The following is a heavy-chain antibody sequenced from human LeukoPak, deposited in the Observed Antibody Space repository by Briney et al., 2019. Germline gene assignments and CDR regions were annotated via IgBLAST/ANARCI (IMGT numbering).Heavy chain of an antibody. V-gene: IGHV4-4*02. Sequence: SGTLSLTCAVSGGSISSSNWWSWVRQPPGKGLEWIGEIYHSGSTNYNPSLKSRVTISVDTSKNQFSLKLSSVTAADTAVYYCARLGGDYGGNVENWFDPWGQGTLVTVSS. CDR1: GGSISSSNW. J-gene: IGHJ5*02. CDR2: IYHSGST. CDR3: ARLGGDYGGNVENWFDP. D-gene: IGHD4-23*01.